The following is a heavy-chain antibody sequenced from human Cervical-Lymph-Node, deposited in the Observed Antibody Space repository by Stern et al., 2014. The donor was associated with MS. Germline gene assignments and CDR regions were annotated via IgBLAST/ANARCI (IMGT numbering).Heavy chain of an antibody. V-gene: IGHV4-39*01. J-gene: IGHJ4*02. D-gene: IGHD2-8*02. CDR3: AKHACTGAACPFDL. CDR1: GDSISSYTHY. Sequence: QLQLQESGPGLVKPSETLSLTCAVSGDSISSYTHYWAWIRQPPGKGLEWIGSVYYSGAPYYNPPLKSPVTISVDTSKNHSSLGLTSVTAADTAVYYCAKHACTGAACPFDLWGQGTLVTVSS. CDR2: VYYSGAP.